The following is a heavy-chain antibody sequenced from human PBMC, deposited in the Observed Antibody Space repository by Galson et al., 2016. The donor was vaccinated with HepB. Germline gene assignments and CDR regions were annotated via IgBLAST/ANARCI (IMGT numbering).Heavy chain of an antibody. J-gene: IGHJ4*02. CDR1: GITLTNSW. CDR3: ARDSGYKRFDY. V-gene: IGHV3-7*01. D-gene: IGHD5-12*01. Sequence: SLRLSCAASGITLTNSWVNWVRQAPGKGLEWVASINQDDTYYVDSVKGRFTISRDNAKNSRYLQMDSLRVEDTAVYYCARDSGYKRFDYWGQGTLVTVSS. CDR2: INQDDT.